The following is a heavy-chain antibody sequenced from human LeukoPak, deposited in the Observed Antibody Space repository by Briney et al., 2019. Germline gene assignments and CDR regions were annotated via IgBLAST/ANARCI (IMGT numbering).Heavy chain of an antibody. V-gene: IGHV1-69*04. CDR1: GGTFSSYA. J-gene: IGHJ4*02. CDR3: AGSHYYDSSGLSY. Sequence: ASVKVSCKASGGTFSSYAISWVRQAPGQELEWMGRIIPIFGIANYAQKFQGRVTITADKSTSTAYMELSSLRSEDTAVYYCAGSHYYDSSGLSYWGQGTLVTVSS. CDR2: IIPIFGIA. D-gene: IGHD3-22*01.